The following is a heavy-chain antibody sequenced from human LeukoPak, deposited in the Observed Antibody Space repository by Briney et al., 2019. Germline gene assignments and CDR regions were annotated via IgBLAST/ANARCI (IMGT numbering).Heavy chain of an antibody. CDR2: IKQDESEK. V-gene: IGHV3-7*01. CDR1: GFTFSSYW. J-gene: IGHJ4*02. D-gene: IGHD3-22*01. CDR3: ARVGKKNDEDNSGYRDSDK. Sequence: GGSLRLSCVASGFTFSSYWMSWVRQAPGKGLEWVANIKQDESEKNYVDSLKGRFTISRDNAKNSLYLQMNSLRAEDTAVYYCARVGKKNDEDNSGYRDSDKWGQGTLVTVSS.